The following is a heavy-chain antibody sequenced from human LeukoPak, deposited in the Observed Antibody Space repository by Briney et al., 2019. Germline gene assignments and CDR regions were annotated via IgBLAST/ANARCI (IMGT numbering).Heavy chain of an antibody. J-gene: IGHJ5*02. CDR3: AKDRLWFGELNNWFDP. D-gene: IGHD3-10*01. Sequence: GGSLRLSCAASGFTFSSYAMSWVRQAPGKGLEWVSAISGSGGSTYYADSVKGRFTIPRDNSKNTLYLQMNSLRAEDTAVYYCAKDRLWFGELNNWFDPWGQGTLVTVSS. V-gene: IGHV3-23*01. CDR2: ISGSGGST. CDR1: GFTFSSYA.